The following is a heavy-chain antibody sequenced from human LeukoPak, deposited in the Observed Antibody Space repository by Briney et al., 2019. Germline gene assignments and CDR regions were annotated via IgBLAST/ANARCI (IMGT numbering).Heavy chain of an antibody. D-gene: IGHD5-12*01. V-gene: IGHV1-69*04. Sequence: SVKVSCKASGGTFSSYAISWVRQAPGQGLEWMGRIIPILGIANYAQKFQGRVTITADKSTSTAYMELSSLRSEDTAVYYCARENVDIVATVEGQWLPRGGYFDYWGQGTLVTVSS. J-gene: IGHJ4*02. CDR2: IIPILGIA. CDR1: GGTFSSYA. CDR3: ARENVDIVATVEGQWLPRGGYFDY.